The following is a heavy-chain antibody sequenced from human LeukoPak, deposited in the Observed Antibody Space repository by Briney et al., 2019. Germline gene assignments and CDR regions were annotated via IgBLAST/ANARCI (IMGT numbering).Heavy chain of an antibody. D-gene: IGHD2-15*01. CDR2: IYPGDSDT. V-gene: IGHV5-51*01. J-gene: IGHJ3*02. Sequence: GESLKISCRVSGYSFTSYWIGWVGQMPGKALDWMGIIYPGDSDTRYSPSFQGQVTISADKSISTAYLQWSSLKASDTAMYYCARAPNVVGAFDIWGQGTMVTVSS. CDR3: ARAPNVVGAFDI. CDR1: GYSFTSYW.